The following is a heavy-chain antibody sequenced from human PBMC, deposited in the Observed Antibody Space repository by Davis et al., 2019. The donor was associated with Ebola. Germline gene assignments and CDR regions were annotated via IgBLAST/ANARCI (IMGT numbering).Heavy chain of an antibody. D-gene: IGHD5-12*01. J-gene: IGHJ4*02. CDR1: GFTVSNIY. V-gene: IGHV3-53*01. CDR3: ARDGGYSGYDGFDY. Sequence: GESLKISCAASGFTVSNIYMSWVRQAPGKGLEWVSAIYSGGSTYYADSVKGRFTISRDNAKKSLYLQMNSLRAEDTAVYYCARDGGYSGYDGFDYWGQGTLVTVSS. CDR2: IYSGGST.